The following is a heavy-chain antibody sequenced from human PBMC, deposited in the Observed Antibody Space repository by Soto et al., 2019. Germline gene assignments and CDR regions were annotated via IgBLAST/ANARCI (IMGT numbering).Heavy chain of an antibody. J-gene: IGHJ4*02. CDR2: IYASGGST. CDR1: GYTFTNYN. D-gene: IGHD5-12*01. CDR3: FRGGYDDYGKEGRY. V-gene: IGHV1-46*01. Sequence: QVQFVQSGAEVKKPGASVKVSCKASGYTFTNYNVHWVRQAPGRGLEWMAIIYASGGSTDYAQNFQGRVTVTWDTSTTTVYLELNSLRSDDTAVYYCFRGGYDDYGKEGRYWGQGTLVTVSS.